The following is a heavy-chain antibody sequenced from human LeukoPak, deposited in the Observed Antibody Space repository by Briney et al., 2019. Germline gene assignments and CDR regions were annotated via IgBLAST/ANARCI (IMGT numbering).Heavy chain of an antibody. CDR1: GFIFSDYY. J-gene: IGHJ4*02. Sequence: GGSLRLSCAASGFIFSDYYMTWIRQAPGKGLEIVAYISTSSGVIVYADSVKGRFTISRDNAKNTLYLQMNSLRAEDTAVYYCARDHSSLDYWGQGTLVTVSS. CDR3: ARDHSSLDY. V-gene: IGHV3-11*06. CDR2: ISTSSGVI. D-gene: IGHD6-13*01.